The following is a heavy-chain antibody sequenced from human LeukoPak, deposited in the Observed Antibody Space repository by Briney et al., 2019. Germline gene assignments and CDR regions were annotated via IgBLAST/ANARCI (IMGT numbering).Heavy chain of an antibody. CDR1: GYTFTSYA. Sequence: GASVKVSCKASGYTFTSYAMHWVRQAPGQRLEWMGWINAGNGNTKYSQKFQGRVTITRDTSASTAYMEPSSLRSEDTAVYYCARDLLDLYYYYGMDVWGQGTTVTVSS. J-gene: IGHJ6*02. CDR3: ARDLLDLYYYYGMDV. CDR2: INAGNGNT. V-gene: IGHV1-3*01. D-gene: IGHD1-1*01.